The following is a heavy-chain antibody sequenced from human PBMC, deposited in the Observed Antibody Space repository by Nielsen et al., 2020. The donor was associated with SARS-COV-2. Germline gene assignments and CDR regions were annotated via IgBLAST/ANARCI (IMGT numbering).Heavy chain of an antibody. CDR1: GYTFTSYG. CDR2: ISAYNGNT. Sequence: ASVKVSCKASGYTFTSYGISWVRQAPGQGLEWMGWISAYNGNTNYAQKLQGRVTMTEDTSTDTAYMELSSLRSEDTAVYYCATGSSMVRDNWFDPWGQGTLVTVSS. D-gene: IGHD3-10*01. J-gene: IGHJ5*02. V-gene: IGHV1-18*01. CDR3: ATGSSMVRDNWFDP.